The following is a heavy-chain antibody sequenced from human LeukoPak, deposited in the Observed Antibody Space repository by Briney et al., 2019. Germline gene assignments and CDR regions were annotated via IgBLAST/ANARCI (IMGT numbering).Heavy chain of an antibody. Sequence: SETLSLTCTVSGGSISSHYWSWIRQPPGKGQELTGYIGYSGSTNYSPSLKSRVTISVDTSKNQFSLKLSSVPAADTAVYYCARMRGYSYGRTTARNRYFDYWGQGTLVTVSS. CDR1: GGSISSHY. CDR2: IGYSGST. V-gene: IGHV4-59*11. CDR3: ARMRGYSYGRTTARNRYFDY. D-gene: IGHD5-18*01. J-gene: IGHJ4*02.